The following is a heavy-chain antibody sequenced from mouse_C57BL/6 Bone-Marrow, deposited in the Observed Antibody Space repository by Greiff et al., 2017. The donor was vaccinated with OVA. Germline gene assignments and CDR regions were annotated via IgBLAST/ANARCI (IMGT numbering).Heavy chain of an antibody. D-gene: IGHD2-1*01. CDR2: IDPSDSYT. J-gene: IGHJ3*01. Sequence: VQLQQPGAELVMPGASVKLSCKASGYTFTSYWMHWVKQRPGQGLEWIGEIDPSDSYTNYNQKFKGKSTLTVDKSSSTAYMQLSSLTSEDSAVYYCARSYGNYRSFAYWGQGTLVTVSA. CDR1: GYTFTSYW. V-gene: IGHV1-69*01. CDR3: ARSYGNYRSFAY.